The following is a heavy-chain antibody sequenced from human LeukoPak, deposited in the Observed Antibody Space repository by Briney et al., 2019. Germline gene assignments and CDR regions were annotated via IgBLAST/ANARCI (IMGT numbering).Heavy chain of an antibody. J-gene: IGHJ4*02. CDR1: GFTFSDYY. Sequence: GVSLRLSCAASGFTFSDYYMSWIRQAPGKGLEWVSYISSSSSYTNYADSVKGRFTISRDNAKNSLYLQMNSLRAEDTAVYYCARDRGFVRSPPDYWGQGTLVTVSS. D-gene: IGHD5-12*01. CDR3: ARDRGFVRSPPDY. CDR2: ISSSSSYT. V-gene: IGHV3-11*06.